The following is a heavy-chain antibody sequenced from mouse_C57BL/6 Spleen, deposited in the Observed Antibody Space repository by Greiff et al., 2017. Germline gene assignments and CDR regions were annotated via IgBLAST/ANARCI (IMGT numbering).Heavy chain of an antibody. D-gene: IGHD1-1*01. CDR3: TTSSSSFYAMDY. CDR1: GFNINADS. CDR2: FNPENDDT. V-gene: IGHV14-4*01. J-gene: IGHJ4*01. Sequence: VQVQQSGAELVRPGASVKLSCTASGFNINADSMHWVKQSPEQGLEWIGWFNPENDDTEYDSKFQGKATITVETSSNTVYLELSRLTSDDTAVYYCTTSSSSFYAMDYWGQGTSVTVSS.